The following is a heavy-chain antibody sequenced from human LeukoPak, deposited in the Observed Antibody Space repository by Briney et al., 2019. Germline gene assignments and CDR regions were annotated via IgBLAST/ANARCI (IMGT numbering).Heavy chain of an antibody. J-gene: IGHJ3*01. V-gene: IGHV1-2*02. Sequence: GASVKVSCKAFGYSFTGYHLHWVRQAPRQGLEGMGWVNPKTGGTHYARKFQGRVTMTRDTSINTVNMELSRLTSDDTAVYYCAREFSSKLEWLAYVTGDDAFDVWGQGTMITVS. CDR2: VNPKTGGT. CDR1: GYSFTGYH. D-gene: IGHD3-3*01. CDR3: AREFSSKLEWLAYVTGDDAFDV.